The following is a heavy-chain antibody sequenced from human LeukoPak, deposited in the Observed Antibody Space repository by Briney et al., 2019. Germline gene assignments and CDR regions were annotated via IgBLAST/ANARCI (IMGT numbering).Heavy chain of an antibody. CDR3: ARGGYCSSTSCYVGSNWFDP. V-gene: IGHV1-46*03. Sequence: ASVKVSCKASGYTFTSYYMHWVRQAPGQGLEWMGIINPSGGSTSYAQKFQGRVTMTRDTSTSTVYMELSSLRSEDTAVYYCARGGYCSSTSCYVGSNWFDPWGQGTLVTVSS. CDR1: GYTFTSYY. D-gene: IGHD2-2*01. CDR2: INPSGGST. J-gene: IGHJ5*02.